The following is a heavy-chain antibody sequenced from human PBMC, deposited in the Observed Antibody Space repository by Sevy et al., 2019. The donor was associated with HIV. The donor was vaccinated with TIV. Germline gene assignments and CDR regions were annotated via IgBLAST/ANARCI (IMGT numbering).Heavy chain of an antibody. CDR1: GVSISDFY. CDR2: IFSRGST. Sequence: SETLSLTCTVSGVSISDFYWSWIRQSPGKGLELIGYIFSRGSTKYNPSLKSRVSISADTSQNQFSLRMNSVTAADTAVYFCARRRSTLFGQSPSYYFDFWGQRMLVTVSS. V-gene: IGHV4-59*13. CDR3: ARRRSTLFGQSPSYYFDF. D-gene: IGHD3-10*02. J-gene: IGHJ4*02.